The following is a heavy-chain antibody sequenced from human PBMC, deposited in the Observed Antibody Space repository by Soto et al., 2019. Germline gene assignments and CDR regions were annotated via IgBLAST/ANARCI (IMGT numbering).Heavy chain of an antibody. CDR2: ISGSGGRT. V-gene: IGHV3-23*01. CDR1: GFPFSSYS. CDR3: AKGGYDSLFDI. D-gene: IGHD3-16*01. Sequence: EMQLLESGGGLVQPGGSLRLSCVASGFPFSSYSMSWVRQTPGKGLEWVSGISGSGGRTYYADSVKGRFTISRDNSNNSLSLQMHIRRVEDTAVYFCAKGGYDSLFDIWGKGTMVPVSA. J-gene: IGHJ3*02.